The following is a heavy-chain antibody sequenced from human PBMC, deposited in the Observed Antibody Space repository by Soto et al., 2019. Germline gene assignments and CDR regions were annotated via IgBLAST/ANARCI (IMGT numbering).Heavy chain of an antibody. J-gene: IGHJ6*03. CDR2: ISAYNGNT. CDR1: GYTFTSYG. D-gene: IGHD5-12*01. V-gene: IGHV1-18*01. CDR3: ARDPRRATHYYYYMDV. Sequence: GSVKVSCKASGYTFTSYGISWVRQAPGQGLEWMGWISAYNGNTNYAQKLQGRVTMTTDTSTSTAYMELRSLRSDDTAVYYCARDPRRATHYYYYMDVWGKGTTVTVSS.